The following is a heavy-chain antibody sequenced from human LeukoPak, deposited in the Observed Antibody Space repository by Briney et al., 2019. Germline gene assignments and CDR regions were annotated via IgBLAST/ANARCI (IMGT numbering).Heavy chain of an antibody. J-gene: IGHJ4*02. D-gene: IGHD3-22*01. Sequence: ASVTVSCKASGYTFTSYYMHWVRQAPGQGLEWMGIINPSGGSTSYAQKFQGRVTMTRDMSTSTVYMELSSLRSEDTAVYYCAREASYYDSSGYQGGYFDYWGQGTLVTVSS. CDR2: INPSGGST. V-gene: IGHV1-46*01. CDR3: AREASYYDSSGYQGGYFDY. CDR1: GYTFTSYY.